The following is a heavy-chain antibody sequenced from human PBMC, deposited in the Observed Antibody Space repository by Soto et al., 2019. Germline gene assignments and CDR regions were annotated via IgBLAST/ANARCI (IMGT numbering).Heavy chain of an antibody. Sequence: PGESLKISCKGSWYSFAGYWITWVRQKPGKGLEWMGRIDPSDSQTYYSPSFRGHVIISVTKSITNVFLQWSSLRASDTAMYYCARQIYDSDTGPNCKYYFDSWGQGTRITVSS. J-gene: IGHJ4*02. CDR2: IDPSDSQT. CDR1: WYSFAGYW. CDR3: ARQIYDSDTGPNCKYYFDS. D-gene: IGHD3-22*01. V-gene: IGHV5-10-1*01.